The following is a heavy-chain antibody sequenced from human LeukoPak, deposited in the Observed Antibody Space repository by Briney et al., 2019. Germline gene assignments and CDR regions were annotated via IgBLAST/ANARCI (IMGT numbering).Heavy chain of an antibody. D-gene: IGHD3-16*01. CDR2: ISDDGSKK. Sequence: PVRSLRLSCVASGFTFSSYGMHWVRQAPGEGLEWVAVISDDGSKKYYVDSVKGRFTISRDNSKNTLYLQMNSLRAEDTAVYYCAKDGQGLTYYFDYWGQGTLVTVSS. CDR1: GFTFSSYG. J-gene: IGHJ4*02. V-gene: IGHV3-30*18. CDR3: AKDGQGLTYYFDY.